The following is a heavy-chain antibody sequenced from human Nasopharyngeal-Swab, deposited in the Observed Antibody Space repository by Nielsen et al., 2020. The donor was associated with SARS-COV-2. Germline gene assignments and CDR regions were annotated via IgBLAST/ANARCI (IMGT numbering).Heavy chain of an antibody. CDR2: IRYDGSNK. J-gene: IGHJ6*03. CDR3: AKDSMDTAMVYDYYYYYMDV. V-gene: IGHV3-30*02. D-gene: IGHD5-18*01. Sequence: GEFLKISCAASGFTFSSYGMHWVRQAPGKGLEWVAFIRYDGSNKYYADSVKGRFTISRDNSKNTLYLQMNSLRAEDTAVYYCAKDSMDTAMVYDYYYYYMDVWGKGTTVTVSS. CDR1: GFTFSSYG.